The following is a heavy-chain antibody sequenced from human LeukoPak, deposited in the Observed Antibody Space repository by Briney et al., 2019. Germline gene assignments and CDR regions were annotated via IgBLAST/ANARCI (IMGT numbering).Heavy chain of an antibody. CDR3: AQDPYDSSGYYWPFGFDY. V-gene: IGHV3-9*01. Sequence: GGSLRLSCAASGFTFDDYAMHWVRQAPGNGLEWVSGISWNRGSIGYATSVKGRFTISRDNAKNSLYLQMNSLRAEDTALYYCAQDPYDSSGYYWPFGFDYWGQGTLATVSP. CDR2: ISWNRGSI. CDR1: GFTFDDYA. J-gene: IGHJ4*02. D-gene: IGHD3-22*01.